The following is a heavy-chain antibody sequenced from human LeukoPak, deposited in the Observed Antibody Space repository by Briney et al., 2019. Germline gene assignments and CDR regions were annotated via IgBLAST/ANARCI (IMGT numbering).Heavy chain of an antibody. CDR1: GGSFSAYY. V-gene: IGHV4-34*01. D-gene: IGHD3-3*01. J-gene: IGHJ5*02. Sequence: SETLSLTCAVYGGSFSAYYWTWIRQPPGKGLEWIGEINHSGSSNYNSSLRSRVTISVDTSYKQFSLRLSSVTAADTAVYYCARGRYDFWSGYYRVSWFDPWGQGTLVTVSS. CDR3: ARGRYDFWSGYYRVSWFDP. CDR2: INHSGSS.